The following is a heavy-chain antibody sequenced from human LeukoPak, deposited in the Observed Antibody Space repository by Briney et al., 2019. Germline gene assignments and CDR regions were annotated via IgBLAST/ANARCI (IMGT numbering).Heavy chain of an antibody. CDR3: AKDWVWFGDLLGGMDV. Sequence: GGSLRLSCEASGFTFSSYSMNWVRQAPGKGLEWVSSISTSSTYIYYADSVKGRFTISRDIAKNTLYLQMNIPRADDPAVYFCAKDWVWFGDLLGGMDVWGQGTTVTVSS. CDR1: GFTFSSYS. CDR2: ISTSSTYI. D-gene: IGHD3-10*01. J-gene: IGHJ6*02. V-gene: IGHV3-21*01.